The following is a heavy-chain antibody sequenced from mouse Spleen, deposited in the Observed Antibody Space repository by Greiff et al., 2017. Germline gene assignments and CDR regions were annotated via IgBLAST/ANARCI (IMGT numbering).Heavy chain of an antibody. J-gene: IGHJ3*01. CDR1: GFTFSDYY. CDR2: INYDGSST. D-gene: IGHD2-3*01. V-gene: IGHV5-16*01. Sequence: EVQLQESEGGLVQPGSSMKLSCTASGFTFSDYYMAWVRQVPEKGLEWVANINYDGSSTYYLDSLKSRFIISRDNAKNILYLQMSSLKSEDTATYYCARDDGYSWFAYWGQGTLVTVSA. CDR3: ARDDGYSWFAY.